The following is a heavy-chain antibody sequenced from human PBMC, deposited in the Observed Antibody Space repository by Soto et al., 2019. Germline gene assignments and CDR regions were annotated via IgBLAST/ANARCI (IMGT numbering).Heavy chain of an antibody. CDR3: ARDLWGYCGTDCYPLDV. J-gene: IGHJ6*02. Sequence: PSETLSLTCTVSGGSIRSSSYYYWAWIRQPPGKGLKWIGSINYSGSTYYNPSLKSRVTMSIDTSKNSFSLNLTSVTVADTAVYYCARDLWGYCGTDCYPLDVWGQGTTVTVSS. CDR2: INYSGST. CDR1: GGSIRSSSYYY. D-gene: IGHD2-21*02. V-gene: IGHV4-39*07.